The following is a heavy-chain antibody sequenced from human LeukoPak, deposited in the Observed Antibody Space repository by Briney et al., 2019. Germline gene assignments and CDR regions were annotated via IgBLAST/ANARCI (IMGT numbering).Heavy chain of an antibody. D-gene: IGHD3-3*01. CDR3: ARVAHYDFWTESAFDI. CDR1: GYTFTSYG. CDR2: ISAYNGNT. J-gene: IGHJ3*02. Sequence: GAAVNVSCKASGYTFTSYGISWVRQAPGQGLEWMGLISAYNGNTNYAQKLQGRVTMTTDTSTSTAYMEMRSLRSDDTAVYYCARVAHYDFWTESAFDIWGQGTMVTVSS. V-gene: IGHV1-18*01.